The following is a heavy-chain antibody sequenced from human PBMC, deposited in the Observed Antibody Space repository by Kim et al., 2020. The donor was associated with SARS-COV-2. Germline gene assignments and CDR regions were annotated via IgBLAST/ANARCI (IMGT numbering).Heavy chain of an antibody. J-gene: IGHJ4*02. Sequence: YAQKFQGRVTMTRYTSISTAYMELSRLRSDDTAVYYCAREKAVAGTGAAYWGQGTLVTVSS. V-gene: IGHV1-2*02. D-gene: IGHD6-19*01. CDR3: AREKAVAGTGAAY.